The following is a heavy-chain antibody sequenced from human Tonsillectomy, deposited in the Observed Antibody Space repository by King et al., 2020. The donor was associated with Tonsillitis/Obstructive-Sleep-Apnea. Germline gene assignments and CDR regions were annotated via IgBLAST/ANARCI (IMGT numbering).Heavy chain of an antibody. J-gene: IGHJ5*02. CDR2: ISYDENYK. Sequence: VQLVESGGGVVQPGRSLRLSCAASGFTFSTYAMHWVRQAPGKGLEWVAVISYDENYKYYADSVKGRFTISRDNSKNALYLQMNSLRAEDSAVYYCARGEGRIVGVVDPWGQGTLVTVSS. CDR3: ARGEGRIVGVVDP. V-gene: IGHV3-30*04. D-gene: IGHD3-3*01. CDR1: GFTFSTYA.